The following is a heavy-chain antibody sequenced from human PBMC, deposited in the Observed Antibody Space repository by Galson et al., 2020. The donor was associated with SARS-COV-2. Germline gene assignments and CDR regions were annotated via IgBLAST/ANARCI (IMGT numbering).Heavy chain of an antibody. V-gene: IGHV3-33*01. CDR3: ARDGQLSSGWAFDY. D-gene: IGHD6-19*01. CDR1: GFTFSSHA. J-gene: IGHJ4*02. Sequence: GGSLRLSCVASGFTFSSHAMHWVRQAPGKGLEWVAQIYYDGSEKYYGDSVKGRFTIARDSSRNTVYLQINNLRADDTAVYYCARDGQLSSGWAFDYWGQGTLVTVSS. CDR2: IYYDGSEK.